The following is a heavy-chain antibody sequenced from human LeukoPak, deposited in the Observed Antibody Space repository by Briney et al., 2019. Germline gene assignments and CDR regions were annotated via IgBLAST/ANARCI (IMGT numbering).Heavy chain of an antibody. CDR3: ARSKPWGYCSGGSCYPTYYYYYMDV. J-gene: IGHJ6*03. Sequence: GGSLRLSCAASGFTFSSYSMNWVRRAPGRGLEWVSSISSSSNYIYYVDSVKGRFTISRDNAKNSLFLQMNSLRAEDTAVYFCARSKPWGYCSGGSCYPTYYYYYMDVWGKGTTVTVSS. CDR2: ISSSSNYI. CDR1: GFTFSSYS. V-gene: IGHV3-21*01. D-gene: IGHD2-15*01.